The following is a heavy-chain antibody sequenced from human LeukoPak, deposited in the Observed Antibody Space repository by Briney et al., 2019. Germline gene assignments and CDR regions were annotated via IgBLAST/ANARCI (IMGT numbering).Heavy chain of an antibody. CDR3: LVEMATAGYTDY. CDR2: INQDGSTK. D-gene: IGHD5-24*01. Sequence: GGSLRLSCAASGFTFSSYAMHWVRQAPGKGLDWVANINQDGSTKYYVDSVKGRFTISRDNAKNSMYLQMNGLRAEDSAVYYCLVEMATAGYTDYWGQGTLVTVSS. V-gene: IGHV3-7*01. J-gene: IGHJ4*02. CDR1: GFTFSSYA.